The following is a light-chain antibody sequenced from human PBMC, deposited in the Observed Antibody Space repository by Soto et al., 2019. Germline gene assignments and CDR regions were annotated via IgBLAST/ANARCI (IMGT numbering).Light chain of an antibody. CDR1: QSISSY. Sequence: DIQMTQSPSSLSASVGDRVTITCRASQSISSYLNWYQQKPGKAPKLLIYAASSLQSGVPSRFSGSGSGTDFTLTISRLQPEDFATYYCQHYNSYSEAFGQGTKVELK. J-gene: IGKJ1*01. CDR3: QHYNSYSEA. V-gene: IGKV1-39*01. CDR2: AAS.